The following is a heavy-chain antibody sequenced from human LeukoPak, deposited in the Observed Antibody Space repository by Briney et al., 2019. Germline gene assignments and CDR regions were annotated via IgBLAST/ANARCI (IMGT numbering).Heavy chain of an antibody. CDR2: ISGGGSST. CDR3: AKMDFGSGSYYILNSPDY. V-gene: IGHV3-23*01. Sequence: GGSLRLSCAASGFTFSSYAMSWVRQAPGEGLEWVSGISGGGSSTYYADPVKGRFTISRDNPKNTLYLQVNSLRADDTAVYYCAKMDFGSGSYYILNSPDYWGQGTLVTVSS. J-gene: IGHJ4*02. CDR1: GFTFSSYA. D-gene: IGHD3-10*01.